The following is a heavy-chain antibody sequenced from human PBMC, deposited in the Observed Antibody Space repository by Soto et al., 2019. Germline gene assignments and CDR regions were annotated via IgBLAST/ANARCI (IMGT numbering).Heavy chain of an antibody. V-gene: IGHV3-23*01. CDR3: AKTPYYYDQGVDY. J-gene: IGHJ4*02. CDR2: LSGSGGST. Sequence: PGGSLRLSCAASGFTFSSYSMVWVRQAPGKGLEWVSTLSGSGGSTYYADSVKGRFTISRDNSKNTLYLQMNSLRAEDTAVYYCAKTPYYYDQGVDYWGQGTLVTVSS. CDR1: GFTFSSYS. D-gene: IGHD3-22*01.